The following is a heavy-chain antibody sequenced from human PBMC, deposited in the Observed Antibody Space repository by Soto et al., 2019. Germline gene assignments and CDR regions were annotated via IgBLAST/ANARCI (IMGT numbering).Heavy chain of an antibody. D-gene: IGHD5-12*01. CDR1: GGTFSSYA. Sequence: QVQLVQSGAEVKKPGSSVKVSCTASGGTFSSYAISWVRQAPGQGLEWMGGIIPIFGTANYAQKFQGRVTITADESTSTAYMELSSLRSEDTAVYYCAREGVEMATINWFDPWGQGTLVTVSS. CDR3: AREGVEMATINWFDP. V-gene: IGHV1-69*01. CDR2: IIPIFGTA. J-gene: IGHJ5*02.